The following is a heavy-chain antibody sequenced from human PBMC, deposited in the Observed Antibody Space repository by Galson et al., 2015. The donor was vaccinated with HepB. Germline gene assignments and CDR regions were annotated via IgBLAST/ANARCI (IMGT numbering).Heavy chain of an antibody. J-gene: IGHJ4*02. CDR1: GYTFNKCG. V-gene: IGHV1-18*01. CDR3: ARDVDWALDY. Sequence: SVKVSCKASGYTFNKCGISWVRQAPGQGLEWMGWISTKRGNTKHAQNFQGRVTMTTETSTNTAYMELRSLRSADTAVYYCARDVDWALDYWGQGTLVTVSS. CDR2: ISTKRGNT. D-gene: IGHD3-9*01.